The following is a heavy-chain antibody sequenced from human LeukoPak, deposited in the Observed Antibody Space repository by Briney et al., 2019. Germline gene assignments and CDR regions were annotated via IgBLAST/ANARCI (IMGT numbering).Heavy chain of an antibody. CDR2: TASSTKT. CDR3: ARARLTDGGSDY. CDR1: GFTFSSYD. J-gene: IGHJ4*02. Sequence: GGSLRLSCAASGFTFSSYDMYWVRQAPGEGLEWVSSTASSTKTSYAESVMCRFTISRDRAKNSLSLQMNSLGAEDTAVYYCARARLTDGGSDYWGQGTLVTVSS. D-gene: IGHD2-15*01. V-gene: IGHV3-21*06.